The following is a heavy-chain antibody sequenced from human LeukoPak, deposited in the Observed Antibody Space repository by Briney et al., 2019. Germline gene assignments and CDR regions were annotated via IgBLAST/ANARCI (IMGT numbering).Heavy chain of an antibody. J-gene: IGHJ3*02. CDR2: INTDGSNT. CDR3: ARGLVVSGYVSAVDI. CDR1: GFTFDDYG. Sequence: GGSLRLSCAASGFTFDDYGMSWVRQAPGEGLLWVSRINTDGSNTAYADSVKGRFTISRDNAKNTLYLQMNTLRAEDTAVYYCARGLVVSGYVSAVDIWGQGTMVTVSS. V-gene: IGHV3-74*01. D-gene: IGHD2-2*01.